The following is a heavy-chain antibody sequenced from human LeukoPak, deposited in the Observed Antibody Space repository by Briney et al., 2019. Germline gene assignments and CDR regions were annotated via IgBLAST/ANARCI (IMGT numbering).Heavy chain of an antibody. Sequence: AAVQVSCMASGYTFTSYDFNGVGQAAGQGLEWLGWMNPNSGNTGYAQKFQGRVTMTRNTSISTAYMELNSLSSEATAVYYCARGRRGAVAGTFCYWGQGTLVTVSS. J-gene: IGHJ4*02. CDR2: MNPNSGNT. CDR1: GYTFTSYD. D-gene: IGHD6-19*01. V-gene: IGHV1-8*01. CDR3: ARGRRGAVAGTFCY.